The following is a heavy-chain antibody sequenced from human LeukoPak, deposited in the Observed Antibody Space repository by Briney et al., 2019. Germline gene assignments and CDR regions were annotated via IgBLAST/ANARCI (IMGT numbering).Heavy chain of an antibody. D-gene: IGHD6-6*01. Sequence: ASVKVFCKASGGTFSSYAISWVRQAPGQGLEWMGRIIPIFGIANYAQKFQGRVTITADKSTSTAYMELSSLRSEDTAVYYCARDGGQLVPSILYYYYGMDVWGQGTTVTVSS. CDR2: IIPIFGIA. CDR1: GGTFSSYA. J-gene: IGHJ6*02. CDR3: ARDGGQLVPSILYYYYGMDV. V-gene: IGHV1-69*04.